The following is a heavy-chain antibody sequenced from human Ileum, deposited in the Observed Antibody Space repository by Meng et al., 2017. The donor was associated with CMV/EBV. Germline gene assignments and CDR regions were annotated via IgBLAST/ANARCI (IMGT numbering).Heavy chain of an antibody. CDR2: ISSSSTYI. J-gene: IGHJ4*02. V-gene: IGHV3-21*01. CDR1: GFTFSNYP. CDR3: ARGHCSTTNCSPYYFDH. Sequence: GGSLRLSCATSGFTFSNYPMHWVRQAPGKGLEWVSSISSSSTYIFSADLVKGRFPISRDNAKNSLYLQMNSLRAEDTALYFCARGHCSTTNCSPYYFDHWGQGTLVTVSS. D-gene: IGHD2-2*01.